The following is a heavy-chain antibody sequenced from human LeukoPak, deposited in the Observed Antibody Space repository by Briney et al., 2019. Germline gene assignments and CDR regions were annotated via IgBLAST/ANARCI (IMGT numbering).Heavy chain of an antibody. J-gene: IGHJ6*03. CDR2: IRYDGSNK. CDR3: AKDVGYQLNYMGV. Sequence: GGSLRLSCAASGFTFSSYGMHWVRQAPGKGLEWVAFIRYDGSNKYYADSVKGRFTISRDNSKNTLYLQMNSLRAEDTAVYYCAKDVGYQLNYMGVWGKGTTVTVSS. CDR1: GFTFSSYG. V-gene: IGHV3-30*02. D-gene: IGHD2-2*01.